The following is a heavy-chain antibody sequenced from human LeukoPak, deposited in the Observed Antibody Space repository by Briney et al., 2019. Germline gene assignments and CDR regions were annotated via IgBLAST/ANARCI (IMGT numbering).Heavy chain of an antibody. J-gene: IGHJ4*02. V-gene: IGHV4-39*07. Sequence: PSETLSLTCTVSGDSIGSSGYYWGWIRQPPGKGLEWIGSIYYSGTTYYKLSLKSRVTISVDTSKNQFSLKLSSVTAADTAVYYCAEDSSGYYYFDYWGQGTLVTVSS. CDR2: IYYSGTT. CDR1: GDSIGSSGYY. D-gene: IGHD3-22*01. CDR3: AEDSSGYYYFDY.